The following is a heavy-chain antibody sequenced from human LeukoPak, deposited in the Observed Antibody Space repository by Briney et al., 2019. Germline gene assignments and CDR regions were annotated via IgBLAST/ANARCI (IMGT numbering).Heavy chain of an antibody. V-gene: IGHV4-59*08. D-gene: IGHD3-10*01. CDR1: GGSISSYY. J-gene: IGHJ5*02. Sequence: SETLSLTCTVFGGSISSYYWSWIRQPPGRGLEWLGYISYSGSTSYNPSLKSRVTISLGTSRNQFSLKLTSVTAADTAVYYCARHGSGSSLALYPGGQGTLVTVSS. CDR2: ISYSGST. CDR3: ARHGSGSSLALYP.